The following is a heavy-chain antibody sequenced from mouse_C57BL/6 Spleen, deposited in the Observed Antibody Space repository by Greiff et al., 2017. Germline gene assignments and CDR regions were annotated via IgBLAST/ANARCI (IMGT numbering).Heavy chain of an antibody. D-gene: IGHD2-10*01. V-gene: IGHV1-72*01. J-gene: IGHJ2*01. Sequence: VQLQQTGAELVKPGASVKLYCKASGYTFTSYWMHWVKQRRGRGLEWIGRIDPNSGGTKNNEKFKSKATLTVDKPSSTAYMQLRSQTSEDFAVYYCARSEALLLDYWRQGTAPSVSS. CDR1: GYTFTSYW. CDR2: IDPNSGGT. CDR3: ARSEALLLDY.